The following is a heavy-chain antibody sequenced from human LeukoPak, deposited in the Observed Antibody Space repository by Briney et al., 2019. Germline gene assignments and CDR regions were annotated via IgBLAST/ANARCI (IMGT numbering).Heavy chain of an antibody. D-gene: IGHD3-10*02. CDR3: AELGITMIGGV. CDR2: ISSSGSTI. Sequence: GGSLRLSCAASGFTFSSYEMNWVRQAPGKGLEWVSYISSSGSTIYYADPVKGRFTISRDNAKNSLYLQMNSLRAEDTAVYYCAELGITMIGGVWGKGTTVTISS. V-gene: IGHV3-48*03. J-gene: IGHJ6*04. CDR1: GFTFSSYE.